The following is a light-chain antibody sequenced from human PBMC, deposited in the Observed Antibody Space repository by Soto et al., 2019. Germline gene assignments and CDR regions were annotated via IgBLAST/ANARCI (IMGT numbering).Light chain of an antibody. CDR1: QSVSNNY. J-gene: IGKJ2*01. Sequence: EIVLTQSPGTLSLSPGERATLSCRASQSVSNNYLAWYQQRPGQAPRLLFYGASSRATGIPDRFSGSGSGTDFTLTISRLEPGDFAVYFCQQYGSPPQTFGQGTKLEIK. V-gene: IGKV3-20*01. CDR3: QQYGSPPQT. CDR2: GAS.